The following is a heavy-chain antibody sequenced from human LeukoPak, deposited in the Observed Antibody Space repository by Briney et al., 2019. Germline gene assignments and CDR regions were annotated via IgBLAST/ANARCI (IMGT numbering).Heavy chain of an antibody. CDR2: INHSGST. CDR1: GGSFSGYY. D-gene: IGHD6-6*01. V-gene: IGHV4-34*01. J-gene: IGHJ6*03. CDR3: ARVRQLVGIYYYYYYMDV. Sequence: SETLSLTCAVYGGSFSGYYWSWIRQPPGKGLEWIGEINHSGSTNYNPSLKSRVTISVDTSKNQFSLKLSSVTAADTAVYYCARVRQLVGIYYYYYYMDVWGKGTTVAVSS.